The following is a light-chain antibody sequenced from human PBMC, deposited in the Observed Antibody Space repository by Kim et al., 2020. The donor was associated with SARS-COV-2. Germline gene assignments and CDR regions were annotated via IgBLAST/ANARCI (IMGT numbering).Light chain of an antibody. CDR1: SGHSSYA. CDR2: LNSDGSH. V-gene: IGLV4-69*01. Sequence: SVKRTCTLSSGHSSYAIAWHQQHPEKGPRYLMKLNSDGSHSKGDGIPDRFSGSSSGAERYLTISSLQSEDEADYYCQTWGTGIHVVFGGGTQLTVL. J-gene: IGLJ2*01. CDR3: QTWGTGIHVV.